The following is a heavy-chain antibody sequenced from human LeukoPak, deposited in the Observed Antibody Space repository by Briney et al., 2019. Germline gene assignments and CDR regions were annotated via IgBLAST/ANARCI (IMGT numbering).Heavy chain of an antibody. V-gene: IGHV3-48*04. D-gene: IGHD5-18*01. CDR2: ISSRSSTI. CDR3: ARDSQAALWLPVDY. CDR1: VFTFSSYS. J-gene: IGHJ4*02. Sequence: GGSLRLSCAASVFTFSSYSMNWVRQAPGKGLEWGSYISSRSSTIYYADSVKGRFTISRDNAKNSLYLQMNRLRAEDTAVYYCARDSQAALWLPVDYWGQGTLVTVSS.